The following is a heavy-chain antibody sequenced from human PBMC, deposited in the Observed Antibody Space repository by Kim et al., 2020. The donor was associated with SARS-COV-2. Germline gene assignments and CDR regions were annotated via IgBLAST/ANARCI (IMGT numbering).Heavy chain of an antibody. Sequence: SETLSLTCTVSGGSISSYYWSWIRQPPGKGLEWIGYIYYSGSADYNPSLKSRVTISVDTSRNQFSLRLSSVTAADTAVYYCARAPRYYIGAGDGGQGT. V-gene: IGHV4-59*01. CDR2: IYYSGSA. CDR1: GGSISSYY. CDR3: ARAPRYYIGAGD. D-gene: IGHD1-26*01. J-gene: IGHJ4*02.